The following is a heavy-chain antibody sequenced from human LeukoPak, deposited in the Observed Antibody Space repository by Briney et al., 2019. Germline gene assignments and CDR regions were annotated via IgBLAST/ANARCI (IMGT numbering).Heavy chain of an antibody. V-gene: IGHV3-23*01. CDR2: ISGGGGTT. CDR3: ASTGQYSRNNNFDS. J-gene: IGHJ4*02. D-gene: IGHD6-6*01. CDR1: GFTFSRYA. Sequence: GGSLRLSCLASGFTFSRYAMTWVRRAPGKGLEWVSGISGGGGTTYYADSVKGRFTISRDNSKNTLYLQMNSLRVEDTAVYYCASTGQYSRNNNFDSWGQGTLVTVSS.